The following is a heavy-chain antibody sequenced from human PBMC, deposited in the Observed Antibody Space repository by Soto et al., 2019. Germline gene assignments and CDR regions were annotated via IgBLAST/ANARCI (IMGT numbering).Heavy chain of an antibody. V-gene: IGHV1-46*03. CDR3: AREGMTTVTTYNWFDP. D-gene: IGHD4-4*01. Sequence: ASVKVSCKASGYTFPSYYMHWVRQAPGQGLEWMGIINPSGGSTSYAQKFQGRVTMTRDTSTSTVYMELSSLRSEDTAVYYCAREGMTTVTTYNWFDPWGQGTLVTVSS. CDR1: GYTFPSYY. CDR2: INPSGGST. J-gene: IGHJ5*02.